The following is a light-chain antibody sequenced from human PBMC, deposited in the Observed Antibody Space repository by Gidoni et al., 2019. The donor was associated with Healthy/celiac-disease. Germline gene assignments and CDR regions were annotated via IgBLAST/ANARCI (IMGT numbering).Light chain of an antibody. CDR3: QHSYSTART. CDR2: ATY. V-gene: IGKV1-39*01. CDR1: QSISCD. Sequence: DFQMTQSTSSLSASVGDRVTITCCESQSISCDLNWYQPNQGKAPNILIYATYSLQSGVPLRFSGSGTGTDFTITIISLQHEDFENYYWQHSYSTARTFGQGTKVEIK. J-gene: IGKJ1*01.